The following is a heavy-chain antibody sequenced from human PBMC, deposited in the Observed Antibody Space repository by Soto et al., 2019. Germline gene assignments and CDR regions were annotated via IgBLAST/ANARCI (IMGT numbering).Heavy chain of an antibody. CDR2: IIPIFVTS. CDR3: ARSLDYHDYTGYSTVGVYFDY. D-gene: IGHD3-22*01. J-gene: IGHJ4*02. Sequence: ASVKVSCKASGGSFSSSGISWVRQAPGQGLEWVGGIIPIFVTSHYAQKFQGRVTITADESTNTAYMELRSLRTEDTAVNYCARSLDYHDYTGYSTVGVYFDYWGLGTLVPV. V-gene: IGHV1-69*13. CDR1: GGSFSSSG.